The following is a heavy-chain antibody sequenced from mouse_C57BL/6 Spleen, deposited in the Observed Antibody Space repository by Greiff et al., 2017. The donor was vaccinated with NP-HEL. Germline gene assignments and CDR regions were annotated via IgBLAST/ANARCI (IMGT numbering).Heavy chain of an antibody. Sequence: VKLQESGAELVKPGASVKISCKASGYAFSSYWMNWVKQRPGKGLEWIGQIYPGDGDTNYNGKFKGKATLTADKSSSTAYMQLSSLTSEDSAVYFCAEGDYDGYFDYWGQGTTLTVSS. D-gene: IGHD2-4*01. CDR2: IYPGDGDT. CDR1: GYAFSSYW. CDR3: AEGDYDGYFDY. V-gene: IGHV1-80*01. J-gene: IGHJ2*01.